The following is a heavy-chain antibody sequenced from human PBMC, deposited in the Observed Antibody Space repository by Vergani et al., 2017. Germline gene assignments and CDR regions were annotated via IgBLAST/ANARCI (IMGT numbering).Heavy chain of an antibody. D-gene: IGHD2-2*01. V-gene: IGHV3-30-3*01. CDR2: ISYDGSNK. CDR3: ARDGGYCSSTSCRYYYYYYMDV. J-gene: IGHJ6*03. CDR1: GFTFSSYA. Sequence: VQLVESGGGLVQPGGSLRLSCAASGFTFSSYAMHWVRQAPGKGLEWVAVISYDGSNKYYADSVKGRFTISRDNSKNTLYLQMNSLRAEDTAVYYCARDGGYCSSTSCRYYYYYYMDVWGKGTTVTVSS.